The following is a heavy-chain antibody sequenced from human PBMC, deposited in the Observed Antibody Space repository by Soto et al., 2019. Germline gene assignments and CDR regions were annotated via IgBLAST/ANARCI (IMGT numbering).Heavy chain of an antibody. J-gene: IGHJ6*02. CDR2: IYPGDSNV. Sequence: GESLKISCKASGYAFTSYWIAWVRQMPGKGLEWMGIIYPGDSNVRYSPSFQGQVTISADKSITTAYLQWSSLKASDTAMYYCVRHDAAGPPNSYYCLDVWRQGTTVTVSS. CDR1: GYAFTSYW. D-gene: IGHD6-13*01. V-gene: IGHV5-51*01. CDR3: VRHDAAGPPNSYYCLDV.